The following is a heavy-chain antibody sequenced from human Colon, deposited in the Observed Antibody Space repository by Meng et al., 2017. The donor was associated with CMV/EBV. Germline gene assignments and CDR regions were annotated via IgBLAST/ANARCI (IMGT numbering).Heavy chain of an antibody. CDR1: ISSSDYY. CDR2: IYYSGST. V-gene: IGHV4-30-4*01. CDR3: ARTPGHHDSSGFYYYFDY. J-gene: IGHJ4*02. Sequence: ISSSDYYWSWIRQSPEKGLEWVGYIYYSGSTYFNPSLDSRLAISVDTSKSQFSLQLSSVTAADTAVYYCARTPGHHDSSGFYYYFDYWGPGTLVTVSS. D-gene: IGHD3-22*01.